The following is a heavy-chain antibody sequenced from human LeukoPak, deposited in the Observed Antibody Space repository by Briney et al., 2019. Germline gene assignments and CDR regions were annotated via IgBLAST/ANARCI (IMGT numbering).Heavy chain of an antibody. Sequence: GGSLRLSCAASGFTFTHAWMNRVRQAPGKGLEWVGRIKTDNAGGTTDYAAPVKGRFTISRDDSDSTLYLQMHSLKTEDTAIYYCTTIYMGATFDFWGQGALVAVSS. V-gene: IGHV3-15*01. CDR1: GFTFTHAW. CDR3: TTIYMGATFDF. CDR2: IKTDNAGGTT. D-gene: IGHD1-26*01. J-gene: IGHJ4*02.